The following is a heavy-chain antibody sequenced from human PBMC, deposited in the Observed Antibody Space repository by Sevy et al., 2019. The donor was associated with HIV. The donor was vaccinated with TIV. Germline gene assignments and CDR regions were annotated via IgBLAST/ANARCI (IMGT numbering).Heavy chain of an antibody. Sequence: GGSLRLSCAASGFPVSSNYMSWVRQAPGKGLEWVSVIYSDGSTYHADPVKGRFTISRDNSKNTLYLQMNSLRVEDTAVYYCARGKSGYGYGLDYWGQGTPVTVSS. CDR2: IYSDGST. CDR3: ARGKSGYGYGLDY. V-gene: IGHV3-66*01. CDR1: GFPVSSNY. J-gene: IGHJ4*02. D-gene: IGHD5-18*01.